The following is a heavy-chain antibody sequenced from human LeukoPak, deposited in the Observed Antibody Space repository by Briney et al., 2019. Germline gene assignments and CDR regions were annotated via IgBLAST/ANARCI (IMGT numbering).Heavy chain of an antibody. CDR1: GYTFTSYG. J-gene: IGHJ5*02. CDR3: ARDIRRRLLWFGGIPPFDP. D-gene: IGHD3-10*01. CDR2: ISAYNGNT. Sequence: ASVKVSCKASGYTFTSYGISWVRQAPGQGLEWMGLISAYNGNTNYAQKLQGRVTMTKDTSTSTAYMELRSLRSDDTAVYYCARDIRRRLLWFGGIPPFDPWGQGTLVTVSS. V-gene: IGHV1-18*04.